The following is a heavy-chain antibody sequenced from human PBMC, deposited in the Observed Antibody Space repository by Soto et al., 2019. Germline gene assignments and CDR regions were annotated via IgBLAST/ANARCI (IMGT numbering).Heavy chain of an antibody. CDR3: GKGRSGDVAIFY. CDR2: ISPNSGGT. D-gene: IGHD3-3*02. J-gene: IGHJ4*02. V-gene: IGHV1-2*02. Sequence: QVQLVQSGAEVKKSGASVKVSCKASGYTFTGYYIHWVRQAPGQGLEWMGEISPNSGGTKYAQKFQGRVTMTRDTYITTVYMDFSNLSPDDTAVYYCGKGRSGDVAIFYWGQGTLVTVYS. CDR1: GYTFTGYY.